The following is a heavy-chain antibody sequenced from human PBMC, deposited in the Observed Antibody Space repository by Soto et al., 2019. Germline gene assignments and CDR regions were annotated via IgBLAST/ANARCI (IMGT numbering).Heavy chain of an antibody. Sequence: SGPTLVNPTQTLTLTCTFSGFSLTTYGMCVSWIRQPPGKALEWLALIDWDDEKYYSTSLRTRLTISKDTSTNQVVLTMTNMDPVDTGTYYCARTKVVPTTTYPNWFHPWGQGTLGTVSS. CDR2: IDWDDEK. V-gene: IGHV2-70*01. J-gene: IGHJ5*02. CDR3: ARTKVVPTTTYPNWFHP. D-gene: IGHD2-2*01. CDR1: GFSLTTYGMC.